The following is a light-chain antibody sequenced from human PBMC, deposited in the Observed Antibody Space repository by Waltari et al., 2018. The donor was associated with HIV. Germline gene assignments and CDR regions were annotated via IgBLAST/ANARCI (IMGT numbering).Light chain of an antibody. CDR3: AAWDDSLSGPV. CDR2: RND. CDR1: SSNIGSNY. Sequence: QSVLTQPPSASGTPGQRVTISCSGSSSNIGSNYVYWYPQLPGSAPKLLSYRNDQRPSGVPDRFSGSQSGTSASLAIGGLRSDDEGYYYCAAWDDSLSGPVFGGGSKLTVL. V-gene: IGLV1-47*01. J-gene: IGLJ2*01.